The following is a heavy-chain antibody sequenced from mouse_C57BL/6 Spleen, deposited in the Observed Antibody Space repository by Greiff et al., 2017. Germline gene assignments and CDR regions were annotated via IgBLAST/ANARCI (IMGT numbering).Heavy chain of an antibody. CDR2: IYPGSGST. CDR1: GYTFTSYW. D-gene: IGHD2-4*01. V-gene: IGHV1-55*01. CDR3: ARYDYDLGAYYAMDY. J-gene: IGHJ4*01. Sequence: QVQLKQSGAELVKPGASVKMSCKASGYTFTSYWITWVKQRPGQGLEWIGDIYPGSGSTNYNEKFKSKATLTVDTSSSTAYMQLSSLTSEDSAVYYCARYDYDLGAYYAMDYWGQGTSVTVSS.